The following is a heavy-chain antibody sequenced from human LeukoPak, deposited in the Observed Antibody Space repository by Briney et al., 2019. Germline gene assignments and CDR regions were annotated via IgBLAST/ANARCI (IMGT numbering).Heavy chain of an antibody. CDR1: GGSISSYH. D-gene: IGHD2-2*01. Sequence: PSETLSLTCTVSGGSISSYHWSWIRQPPGKGLEWIGYIYYSGSTNYNPSLKSRATISVDTSKNEFSLKVSSVTAADTAAYYCAGSCSSTSCPHGDRDAFDIWGQGTMVTVSS. V-gene: IGHV4-59*08. CDR3: AGSCSSTSCPHGDRDAFDI. CDR2: IYYSGST. J-gene: IGHJ3*02.